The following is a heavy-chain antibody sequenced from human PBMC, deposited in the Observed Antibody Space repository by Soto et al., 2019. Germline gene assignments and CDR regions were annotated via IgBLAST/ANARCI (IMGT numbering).Heavy chain of an antibody. V-gene: IGHV4-59*08. Sequence: SETLSLTCTVSGGSISSYYWSWIRQPPGKGLEWIGYIYYSGSTNYNPSLKSRVTISVDTSKNQFSLKLSSVTAADTAVYYCARGRDSSSSYYFDYWGQGTLVTVSS. CDR2: IYYSGST. CDR3: ARGRDSSSSYYFDY. D-gene: IGHD6-13*01. J-gene: IGHJ4*02. CDR1: GGSISSYY.